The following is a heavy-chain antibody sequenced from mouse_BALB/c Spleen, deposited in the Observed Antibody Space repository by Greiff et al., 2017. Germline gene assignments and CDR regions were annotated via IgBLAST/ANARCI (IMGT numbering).Heavy chain of an antibody. J-gene: IGHJ3*01. V-gene: IGHV2-6-7*01. CDR3: TTDTPWFAY. CDR1: GFSLTGYG. CDR2: IWGDGSK. Sequence: VMLVESGPGLVAPSQSLSITCTVSGFSLTGYGVNWVRQPPGKGLEWLGMIWGDGSKDYNSALKSRLSISKDNSKSQLFLKMNSLQTDDTARYYCTTDTPWFAYWGQGTLVTVSA.